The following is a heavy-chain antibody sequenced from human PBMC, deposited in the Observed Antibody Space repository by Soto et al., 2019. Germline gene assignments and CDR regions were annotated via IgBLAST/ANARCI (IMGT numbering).Heavy chain of an antibody. J-gene: IGHJ4*02. V-gene: IGHV3-23*01. CDR1: GFTFSSFA. D-gene: IGHD5-12*01. Sequence: PGGSLRLSCVASGFTFSSFAMTWVRQAPGKGLEWVSTLSGSGGDTYYADSVNGRFTISRDNSKNTLYLQMNSLRAEDTAVYYCARDRWIVSTITSFDYWGQGTPVTVSS. CDR2: LSGSGGDT. CDR3: ARDRWIVSTITSFDY.